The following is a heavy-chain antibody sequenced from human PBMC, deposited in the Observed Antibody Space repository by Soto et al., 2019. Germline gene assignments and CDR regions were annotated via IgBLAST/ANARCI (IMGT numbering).Heavy chain of an antibody. CDR1: GGSISSGGYY. Sequence: TSETLSLTCTVSGGSISSGGYYWSWIRQHPGKGLEWIGYIYYSGSTYYNPSLKSRVTISVDTSKNQFSLKLSSVTAADTAVYYCARHATGYSNAFDIWGQGTRSPSPQ. D-gene: IGHD6-13*01. CDR2: IYYSGST. J-gene: IGHJ3*02. V-gene: IGHV4-31*03. CDR3: ARHATGYSNAFDI.